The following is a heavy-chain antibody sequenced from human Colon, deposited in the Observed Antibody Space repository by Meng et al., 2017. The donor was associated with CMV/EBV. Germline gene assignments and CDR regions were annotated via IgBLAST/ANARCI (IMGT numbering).Heavy chain of an antibody. CDR1: GFTFSSYW. V-gene: IGHV3-74*01. Sequence: GESLKISCAASGFTFSSYWMSWVRQTPGKGLEWVSRVNNDGRNTVYADSVKGRFTISRDNAKDTLFLQMNSLRAEDTAVYYCTRGLRGPDYWGQGSLVTVSS. CDR2: VNNDGRNT. D-gene: IGHD3-10*01. J-gene: IGHJ4*02. CDR3: TRGLRGPDY.